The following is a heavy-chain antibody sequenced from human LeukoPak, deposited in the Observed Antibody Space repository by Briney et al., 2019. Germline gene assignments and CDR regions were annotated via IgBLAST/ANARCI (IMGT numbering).Heavy chain of an antibody. D-gene: IGHD2-15*01. CDR3: ARCSGGTCFPRGYMDV. Sequence: GGSLRLSCAASGFTFNTYGMHWVRQAPGKGLEWVAVIWYDGSNNYYADSVKGRFTISRDNSKNTLYLQMNSLRAEDTAVYCCARCSGGTCFPRGYMDVWGKGTTVTVSS. CDR1: GFTFNTYG. J-gene: IGHJ6*03. CDR2: IWYDGSNN. V-gene: IGHV3-33*01.